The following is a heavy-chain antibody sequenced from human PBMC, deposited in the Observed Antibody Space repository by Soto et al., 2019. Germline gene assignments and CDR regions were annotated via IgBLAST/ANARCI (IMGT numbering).Heavy chain of an antibody. CDR1: GLTFSNSW. D-gene: IGHD7-27*01. Sequence: EGSLRLSCAASGLTFSNSWMTWVRPAPGKGLEWVANMNQDGSEKYYEDSVKGRFTISRDNAKNSLSLQMNSLRAEDTAVYFCARDNRGTFDYWGQGALVTVSS. CDR2: MNQDGSEK. V-gene: IGHV3-7*03. J-gene: IGHJ4*02. CDR3: ARDNRGTFDY.